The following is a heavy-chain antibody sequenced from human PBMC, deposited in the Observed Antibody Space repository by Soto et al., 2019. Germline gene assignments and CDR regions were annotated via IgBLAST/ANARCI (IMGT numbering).Heavy chain of an antibody. CDR3: AHKGPEDWPLDY. D-gene: IGHD3-9*01. CDR1: GFSLSTSGVG. J-gene: IGHJ4*02. CDR2: IYWDDDK. Sequence: QITLKESGPTLVKPTQTLTLTCTFSGFSLSTSGVGVGWIRQSPGKALEWLAVIYWDDDKRYSPSLKSRLSITKDTSKNQVVLTMTNMDPVDIATYYCAHKGPEDWPLDYWGQGTLVTVSS. V-gene: IGHV2-5*02.